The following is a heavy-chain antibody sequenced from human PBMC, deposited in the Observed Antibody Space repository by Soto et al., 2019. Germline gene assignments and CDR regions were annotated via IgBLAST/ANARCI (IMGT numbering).Heavy chain of an antibody. V-gene: IGHV4-31*03. Sequence: QVQLQESGPGLVKTSQTLSLTCTVSGGSISSGSYYWSWIRQHPGKGLEWIGYIYSTESTNYNPSHKSRLSISVDMSASQFSLKLSSVTVADTAVYYCARSDSSGKTRYYFDHWGQGTLVTVSS. D-gene: IGHD3-22*01. J-gene: IGHJ4*02. CDR2: IYSTEST. CDR3: ARSDSSGKTRYYFDH. CDR1: GGSISSGSYY.